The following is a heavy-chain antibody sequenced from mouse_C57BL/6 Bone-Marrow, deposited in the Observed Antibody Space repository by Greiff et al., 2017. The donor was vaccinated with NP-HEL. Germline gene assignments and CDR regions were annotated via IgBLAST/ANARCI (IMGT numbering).Heavy chain of an antibody. CDR2: IYPRSGNT. Sequence: VQLQQSGAELARPGASVKLSCKASGYTFTSYGISWVKQRTGQGLEWIGEIYPRSGNTYYNEKFKGKATLTADKSSSKAYMELRSLTSEDSAVYFCARPFYYSNYVYFDYWGQGTTLTGSA. J-gene: IGHJ2*01. V-gene: IGHV1-81*01. CDR1: GYTFTSYG. CDR3: ARPFYYSNYVYFDY. D-gene: IGHD2-5*01.